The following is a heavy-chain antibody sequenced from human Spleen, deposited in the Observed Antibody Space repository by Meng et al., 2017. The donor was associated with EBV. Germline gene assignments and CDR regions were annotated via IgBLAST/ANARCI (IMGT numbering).Heavy chain of an antibody. J-gene: IGHJ4*02. CDR2: INHSGST. CDR3: AGEMVTEYYFDY. CDR1: GGSFSGYD. D-gene: IGHD5-24*01. V-gene: IGHV4-34*01. Sequence: LPQCVSGLLKPSDTPTLTCAAYGGSFSGYDWGWSRQHPGKGLEAIGEINHSGSTNYNPSLNSRVTISVDTSKNQFSLKLSSVTAADTAVYYCAGEMVTEYYFDYWGQGTLVTVSS.